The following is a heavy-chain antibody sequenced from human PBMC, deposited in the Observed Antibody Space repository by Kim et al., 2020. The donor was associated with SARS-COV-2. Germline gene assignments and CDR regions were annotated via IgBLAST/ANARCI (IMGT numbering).Heavy chain of an antibody. CDR1: GFTFRSYW. CDR2: VSGDGTTT. V-gene: IGHV3-74*01. Sequence: GGSLRLSCAASGFTFRSYWMYWVRQVPGKGLMWVSRVSGDGTTTHYAESVKGRFTISRDKAKNTVFLQMNSLRAEDTSVYFCARQWESSSWATMGCWGQVTLVTVSS. CDR3: ARQWESSSWATMGC. D-gene: IGHD6-13*01. J-gene: IGHJ4*02.